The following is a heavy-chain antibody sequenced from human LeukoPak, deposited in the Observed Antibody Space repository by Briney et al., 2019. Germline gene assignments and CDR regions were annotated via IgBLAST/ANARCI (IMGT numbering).Heavy chain of an antibody. D-gene: IGHD3-22*01. J-gene: IGHJ3*02. CDR3: TTSEYYYDSSGYYRAFDI. V-gene: IGHV3-15*01. CDR2: IKSKTDGGTT. Sequence: SGGSLRLSCAASGFTFSNAWMSWVRQAPGKGLEWVGRIKSKTDGGTTDYAAPVKGRFTISRDDSKNTLYLQMNSLKTEDTAVYYCTTSEYYYDSSGYYRAFDIWGQGTMVTVS. CDR1: GFTFSNAW.